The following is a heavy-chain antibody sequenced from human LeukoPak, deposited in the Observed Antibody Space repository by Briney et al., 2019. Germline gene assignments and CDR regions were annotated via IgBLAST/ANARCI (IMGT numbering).Heavy chain of an antibody. CDR2: IYYSGST. Sequence: PSETLSLTCTVSGGSISSYYWSWIRQPPGKGQEWIGYIYYSGSTNYNPSLKSRVTISVDTSKNQFSLKLSSVTAADTAVYYCARGLDDYDFWSGYFLDYWGQGTLVTVSS. D-gene: IGHD3-3*01. CDR3: ARGLDDYDFWSGYFLDY. V-gene: IGHV4-59*01. CDR1: GGSISSYY. J-gene: IGHJ4*02.